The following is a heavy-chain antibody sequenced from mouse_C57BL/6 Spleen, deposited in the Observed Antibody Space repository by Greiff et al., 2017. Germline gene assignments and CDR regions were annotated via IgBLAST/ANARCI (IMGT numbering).Heavy chain of an antibody. Sequence: QVQLQQPGTELVKPGASVKLSCKASGYTFTSYWMHWVKQRPGQGLEWIGNINPSNGGTNYNEKFKSKATLTVDKSSSTAYMQLSRLTSEDSAVYYCANNPSSSYPHWYFDVWGTGTTVTVSS. CDR2: INPSNGGT. CDR3: ANNPSSSYPHWYFDV. D-gene: IGHD1-1*01. CDR1: GYTFTSYW. J-gene: IGHJ1*03. V-gene: IGHV1-53*01.